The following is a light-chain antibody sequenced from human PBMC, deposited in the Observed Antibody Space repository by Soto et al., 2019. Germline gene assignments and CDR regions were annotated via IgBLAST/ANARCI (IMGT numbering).Light chain of an antibody. CDR1: QGISSW. Sequence: DIPLTQSPSTLSASVGDRVTITCRASQGISSWLAWYQQKPGKAPKLLIYDASSLESGVPSRFSGSGSGIDFSVTISSLQPDDFAMYYCLQYDRHSWTFGQGTKVEIK. J-gene: IGKJ1*01. CDR2: DAS. V-gene: IGKV1-5*01. CDR3: LQYDRHSWT.